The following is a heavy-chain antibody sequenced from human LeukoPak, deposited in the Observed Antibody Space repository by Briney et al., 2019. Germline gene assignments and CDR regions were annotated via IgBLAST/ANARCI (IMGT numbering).Heavy chain of an antibody. Sequence: GGSLILSCAASGLTFSTYTMNWVRQAPGKGLEWVSSISSSSIYIYYADSVKGRFTISRANAKNSLFLQMNSLRAEDTAVYYCARGAGYDILTGYMDVWGKGTTVTVSS. J-gene: IGHJ6*03. CDR3: ARGAGYDILTGYMDV. CDR1: GLTFSTYT. CDR2: ISSSSIYI. V-gene: IGHV3-21*01. D-gene: IGHD3-9*01.